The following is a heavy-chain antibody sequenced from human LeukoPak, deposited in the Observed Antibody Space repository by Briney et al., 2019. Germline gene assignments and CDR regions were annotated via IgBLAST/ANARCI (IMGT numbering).Heavy chain of an antibody. J-gene: IGHJ4*02. V-gene: IGHV4-31*03. CDR2: ISYTGGT. CDR3: ARIIVGASFDY. CDR1: GGSVNNGPYY. D-gene: IGHD1-26*01. Sequence: SETLSLTCTVSGGSVNNGPYYWSWIRQHPGKGLEWIGYISYTGGTYYNPSLESRVSMSVDTSKNQFSLKLSSVTAADTAMYYCARIIVGASFDYWGQGTRGTVSS.